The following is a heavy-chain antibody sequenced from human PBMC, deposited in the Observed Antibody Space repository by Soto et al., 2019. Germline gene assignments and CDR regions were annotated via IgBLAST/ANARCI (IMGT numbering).Heavy chain of an antibody. V-gene: IGHV3-30*18. CDR2: ISYDGSNK. CDR3: AKREVIFGVVSGAFDI. J-gene: IGHJ3*02. CDR1: GFTFSSYG. D-gene: IGHD3-3*01. Sequence: QVQLVESGGGVVQPGRSLRLSCAASGFTFSSYGMHWVRQAPGKGLEWVAVISYDGSNKYYADSVKGRFTISRDNSKNTLYLQMNSLRAEDTAVYYWAKREVIFGVVSGAFDIWGQGTMVTVSS.